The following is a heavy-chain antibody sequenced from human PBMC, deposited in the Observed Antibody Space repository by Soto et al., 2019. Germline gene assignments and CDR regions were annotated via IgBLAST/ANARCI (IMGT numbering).Heavy chain of an antibody. CDR1: GGSISSGGYY. Sequence: SETLSLTCTVSGGSISSGGYYWSWIRQHPGKGLEWIGYIYYSGSTYYNPSLKSRVTISVDTSKNQFSLKLSSVTAADTAVYYCARDRGGYCTNGVCYPASGWLDPWGQGTLVTVSS. CDR3: ARDRGGYCTNGVCYPASGWLDP. CDR2: IYYSGST. V-gene: IGHV4-31*03. D-gene: IGHD2-8*01. J-gene: IGHJ5*02.